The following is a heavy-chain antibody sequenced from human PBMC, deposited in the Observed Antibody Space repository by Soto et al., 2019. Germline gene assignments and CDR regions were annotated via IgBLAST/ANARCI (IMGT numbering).Heavy chain of an antibody. CDR3: ARDKLDDFYGMDV. V-gene: IGHV3-48*03. D-gene: IGHD3-3*01. J-gene: IGHJ6*02. CDR2: ISSSGSTI. Sequence: GGSLRLSCAASGFTFSSYEMNWVRQAPGKGLEWVSYISSSGSTIYYADSVKGRFTISGDNAKNSLYLQMNSLRAEDTAVYYCARDKLDDFYGMDVWGQGTTVTVSS. CDR1: GFTFSSYE.